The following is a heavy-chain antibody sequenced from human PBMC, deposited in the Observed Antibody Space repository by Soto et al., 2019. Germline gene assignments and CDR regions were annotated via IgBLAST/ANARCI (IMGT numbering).Heavy chain of an antibody. V-gene: IGHV4-4*02. D-gene: IGHD2-21*01. CDR1: GGSITNSNW. CDR2: IYHAGST. Sequence: QVQLQESGPRLVKPSGTLSLTCTVSGGSITNSNWWSWVRLPPAKGLEWIGDIYHAGSTKYNPSLERRVTMSVHTSNNQFALTLTSVTAADTAVYFCARGPPIVGNTTPLDSWGQGTLVTVS. CDR3: ARGPPIVGNTTPLDS. J-gene: IGHJ4*02.